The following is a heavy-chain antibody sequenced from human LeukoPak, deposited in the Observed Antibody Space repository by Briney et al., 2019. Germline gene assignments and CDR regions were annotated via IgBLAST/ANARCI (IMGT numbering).Heavy chain of an antibody. CDR2: ISAYNGNT. CDR1: GYTFTSYD. J-gene: IGHJ3*02. D-gene: IGHD2-2*01. CDR3: ARDLTYCSSTSCPVDDAFDI. V-gene: IGHV1-18*01. Sequence: ASVKVSCKASGYTFTSYDINWVRQATGQGLEWMGWISAYNGNTNYAQKLQGRVTMTTDTSTSTAYMELRSLRSDDTAVYYCARDLTYCSSTSCPVDDAFDIWGQGTMVTVSS.